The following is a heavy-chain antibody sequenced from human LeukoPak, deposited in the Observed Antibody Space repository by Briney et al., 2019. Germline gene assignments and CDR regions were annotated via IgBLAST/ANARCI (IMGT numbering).Heavy chain of an antibody. CDR2: INPNSGGT. Sequence: ASVKVSCKASGYTFTGYYMYWVRQAPGQGLEWMGWINPNSGGTNYAQKFQGRVTMTRDTSISTAYMELSRLRSDDTAVYYCARVGDYDILTGPFNAWGQGTLVTVSS. CDR3: ARVGDYDILTGPFNA. D-gene: IGHD3-9*01. CDR1: GYTFTGYY. V-gene: IGHV1-2*02. J-gene: IGHJ5*02.